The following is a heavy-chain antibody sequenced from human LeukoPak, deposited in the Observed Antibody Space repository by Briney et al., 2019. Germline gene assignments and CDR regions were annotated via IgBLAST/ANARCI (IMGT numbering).Heavy chain of an antibody. CDR2: INHSGST. CDR3: ARGRGYYDYIWGSYRWYYFDY. J-gene: IGHJ4*02. V-gene: IGHV4-34*01. D-gene: IGHD3-16*02. CDR1: GGSFSGYY. Sequence: SETLSLTCAVYGGSFSGYYWSWIRQPPGKGLEWIGEINHSGSTSYNPSLKSRVTISVDTSKNQFSLKLSSVTAADTAVYYCARGRGYYDYIWGSYRWYYFDYWGQGTLVTVSS.